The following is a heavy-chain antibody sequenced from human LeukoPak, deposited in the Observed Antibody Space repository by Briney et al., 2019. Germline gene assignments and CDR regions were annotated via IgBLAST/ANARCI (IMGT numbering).Heavy chain of an antibody. CDR2: ISYDGSNK. CDR3: AKGPRLLWFGESLD. V-gene: IGHV3-30*18. J-gene: IGHJ4*02. D-gene: IGHD3-10*01. Sequence: GGSLRLSCAASGFTFSSYGMHWVHQAPGKGLEWVAVISYDGSNKYYADSVKGRFTISRDNSKNTLYLQMNSLRAEDTAVYYCAKGPRLLWFGESLDWGQGTLVTVSS. CDR1: GFTFSSYG.